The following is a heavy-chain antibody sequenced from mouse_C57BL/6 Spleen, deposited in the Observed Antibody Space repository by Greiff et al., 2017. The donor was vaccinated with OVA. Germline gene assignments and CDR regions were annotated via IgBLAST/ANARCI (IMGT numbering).Heavy chain of an antibody. CDR3: ARLGGLFITTVVAPSYWYFDV. D-gene: IGHD1-1*01. J-gene: IGHJ1*03. CDR1: GYTFTSYD. CDR2: IYPRDGST. V-gene: IGHV1-85*01. Sequence: QVQLKESGPELVKPGASVKLSCKASGYTFTSYDINWVKQRPGQGLEWIGWIYPRDGSTKSNEKFKGKATLTVATSSSTAYMELHSLTSEDSAVYFCARLGGLFITTVVAPSYWYFDVWGTGTTVTVSS.